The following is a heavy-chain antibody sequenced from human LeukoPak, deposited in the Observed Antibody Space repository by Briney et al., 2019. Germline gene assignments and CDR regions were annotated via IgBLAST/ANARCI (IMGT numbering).Heavy chain of an antibody. V-gene: IGHV4-34*01. Sequence: SETLSLTCAVYGGSFSGYYWSWIRQPPGKGLEWIGEINHSGSTNYNPSLKSRVTISVDTSKNQFSLKLSSVTAADTAVYYCARGPGALYYDILTGYHGFDYWGQGTLVTVSS. CDR3: ARGPGALYYDILTGYHGFDY. CDR2: INHSGST. J-gene: IGHJ4*02. CDR1: GGSFSGYY. D-gene: IGHD3-9*01.